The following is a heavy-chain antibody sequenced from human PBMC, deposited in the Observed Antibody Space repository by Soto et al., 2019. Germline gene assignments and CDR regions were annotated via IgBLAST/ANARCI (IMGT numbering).Heavy chain of an antibody. CDR1: GFTFSSYA. V-gene: IGHV3-30-3*01. Sequence: QVQLVESGGGVVQPGRSLRLSCAASGFTFSSYAMHWVRQAPGKGLEWAAVISYDGSNKYYADSVKGRFTISRDNSKNTLYLQMNSLRAEDTAVYYCARDDCSGGSCYPAHWGQGTLVTVSS. J-gene: IGHJ4*02. CDR3: ARDDCSGGSCYPAH. CDR2: ISYDGSNK. D-gene: IGHD2-15*01.